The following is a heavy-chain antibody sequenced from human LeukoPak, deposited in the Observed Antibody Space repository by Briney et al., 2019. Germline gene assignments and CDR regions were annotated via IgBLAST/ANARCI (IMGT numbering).Heavy chain of an antibody. CDR2: IYENGGTT. CDR1: GFTFRSHA. Sequence: GGSLRLSCVGSGFTFRSHAMSWVRQAPEKGLEFVSGIYENGGTTYYADSVKGRFSISRDNSKNTLYLQMDSLRGEDTAVYYCAKDFRTGYSAHFDYWGQGALVTVSS. CDR3: AKDFRTGYSAHFDY. V-gene: IGHV3-23*01. D-gene: IGHD3/OR15-3a*01. J-gene: IGHJ4*02.